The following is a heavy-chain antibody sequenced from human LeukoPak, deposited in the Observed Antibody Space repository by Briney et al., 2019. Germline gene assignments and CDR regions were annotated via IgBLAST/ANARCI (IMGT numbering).Heavy chain of an antibody. CDR1: GGSISSYY. CDR3: ARDPSGWYSCFDP. D-gene: IGHD6-19*01. J-gene: IGHJ5*02. V-gene: IGHV4-59*01. CDR2: IYYSGST. Sequence: SETLSLTCTVSGGSISSYYWSWIRQPPGKGLEWIGYIYYSGSTNYNPSLKSRVTISVDTSKNQFSLKLSSVTAADTAVYYCARDPSGWYSCFDPWGQGTLVTVSS.